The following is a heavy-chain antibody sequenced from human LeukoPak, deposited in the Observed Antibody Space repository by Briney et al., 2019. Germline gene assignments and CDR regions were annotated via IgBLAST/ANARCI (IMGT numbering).Heavy chain of an antibody. J-gene: IGHJ4*02. CDR2: IFYSGST. CDR1: GVSISSYY. CDR3: ARDQRTVTGIDY. V-gene: IGHV4-59*12. D-gene: IGHD4-17*01. Sequence: SETLSLTCTVSGVSISSYYWSWIRHSPGKGLEWIGYIFYSGSTNYNPSLKSRVTMSVDTSKNQFSLKLSSVTAADTAVYYCARDQRTVTGIDYWGQGTLVTVSS.